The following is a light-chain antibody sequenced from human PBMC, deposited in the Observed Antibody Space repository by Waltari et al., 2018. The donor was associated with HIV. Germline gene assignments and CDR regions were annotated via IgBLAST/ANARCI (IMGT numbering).Light chain of an antibody. CDR3: SAWDDGLDGLLV. CDR1: SSNIGSND. J-gene: IGLJ3*02. V-gene: IGLV1-47*01. Sequence: HSVLTQPPSASGTPGQRVTISCSGSSSNIGSNDVDWYQQLPGTAPQLLIYRNDQRPSGVPDRFAGTKSVTSASLAISGLRSEDEADYDCSAWDDGLDGLLVFGGGTKLTVL. CDR2: RND.